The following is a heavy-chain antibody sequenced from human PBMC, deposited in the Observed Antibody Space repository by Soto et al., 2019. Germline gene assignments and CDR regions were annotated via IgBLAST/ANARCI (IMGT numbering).Heavy chain of an antibody. CDR3: ARSPYYYGSGSYYYDAFDI. Sequence: SETLSLTCTFSGCSISSGGYYWSWIRQHPGKGLEWIGYIYYSGSTYYNPSLKSRVTISVDTSKNQFSLKLSSVTAADTAVYYCARSPYYYGSGSYYYDAFDIWGQGTMVTVSS. D-gene: IGHD3-10*01. CDR2: IYYSGST. J-gene: IGHJ3*02. V-gene: IGHV4-31*03. CDR1: GCSISSGGYY.